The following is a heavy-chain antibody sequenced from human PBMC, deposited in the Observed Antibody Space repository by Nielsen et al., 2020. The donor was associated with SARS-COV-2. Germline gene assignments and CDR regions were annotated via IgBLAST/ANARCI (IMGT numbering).Heavy chain of an antibody. J-gene: IGHJ3*02. V-gene: IGHV1-46*02. CDR2: INPSGGGT. CDR1: GYTFNSYY. D-gene: IGHD3-10*01. Sequence: ASVKVSCKASGYTFNSYYIHWVRQAPGQGLEWMSIINPSGGGTRYAQKFQGRVTTTRDTSTSTVYMELSGLRSDDTAVYYCARRFDRGYDVFDIWGQGTMVTVSS. CDR3: ARRFDRGYDVFDI.